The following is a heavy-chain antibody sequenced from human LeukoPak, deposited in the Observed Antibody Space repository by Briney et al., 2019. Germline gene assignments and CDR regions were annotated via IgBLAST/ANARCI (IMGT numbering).Heavy chain of an antibody. V-gene: IGHV4-34*01. CDR1: GGSFSGYY. D-gene: IGHD3-3*01. CDR2: INHSGST. Sequence: SETLSLTCAVYGGSFSGYYWSWIRQPPGKGLEWIGEINHSGSTNYNPSLKSRVTISVDTSKNQFSLKLSSVTAADTAVYYCARGLITIFGVVPLRNNWLDPWGQGTLVTVSS. J-gene: IGHJ5*02. CDR3: ARGLITIFGVVPLRNNWLDP.